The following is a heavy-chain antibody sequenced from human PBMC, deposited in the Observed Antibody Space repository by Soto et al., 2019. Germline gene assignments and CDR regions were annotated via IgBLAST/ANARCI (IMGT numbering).Heavy chain of an antibody. CDR2: IVVGSGNT. D-gene: IGHD3-3*01. Sequence: ASVKVYCNASGFTFTNSAVQLVRQARGQRLEWIGWIVVGSGNTNYAQKFQERVTITRDMSTNTAYMELSSLRSEDTAVYYCAADYNFWSGHYNFDYWGQGTLVTVSS. CDR1: GFTFTNSA. CDR3: AADYNFWSGHYNFDY. J-gene: IGHJ4*02. V-gene: IGHV1-58*01.